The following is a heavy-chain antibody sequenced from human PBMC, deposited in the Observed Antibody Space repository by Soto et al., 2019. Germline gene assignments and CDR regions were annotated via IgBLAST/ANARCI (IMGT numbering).Heavy chain of an antibody. D-gene: IGHD1-1*01. V-gene: IGHV3-7*01. CDR3: AGARFPERENYFYMDI. Sequence: GGSLRLSCAASGFSFSSYWMTWVRQAPGKGLEWVANIKQDGSDRYYVDSVKGRFTISRDNAKKSLNLQMNSLRSEDTAVYYCAGARFPERENYFYMDIWGKGTTVTVSS. J-gene: IGHJ6*03. CDR1: GFSFSSYW. CDR2: IKQDGSDR.